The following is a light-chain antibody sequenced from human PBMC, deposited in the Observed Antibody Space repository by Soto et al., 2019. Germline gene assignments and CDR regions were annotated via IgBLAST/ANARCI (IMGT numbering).Light chain of an antibody. J-gene: IGLJ2*01. CDR3: TSYASGSSHVV. V-gene: IGLV2-14*01. CDR2: DVN. Sequence: QSALTQPASVSGSPGQAITLSCTGTSSDIGGYDYVSWYQRHPGKAPKLIIYDVNNRPSGVSNRFSGSKSGNTASLTISGLQAEDEADYYCTSYASGSSHVVSGSGAKLTVL. CDR1: SSDIGGYDY.